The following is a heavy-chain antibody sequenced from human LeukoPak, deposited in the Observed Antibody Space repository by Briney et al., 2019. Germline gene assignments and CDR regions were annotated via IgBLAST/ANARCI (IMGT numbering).Heavy chain of an antibody. J-gene: IGHJ4*02. V-gene: IGHV4-34*01. CDR2: INHSGST. D-gene: IGHD6-13*01. Sequence: SETLSLTCAVYGGSFSGYYWSWIRQPPGKGLEWIGEINHSGSTNYNPSLKSRVTISVDTSKNQFSLKLSSVTAADAAVYYCARGFAQQLFSWGQGTLITVSS. CDR1: GGSFSGYY. CDR3: ARGFAQQLFS.